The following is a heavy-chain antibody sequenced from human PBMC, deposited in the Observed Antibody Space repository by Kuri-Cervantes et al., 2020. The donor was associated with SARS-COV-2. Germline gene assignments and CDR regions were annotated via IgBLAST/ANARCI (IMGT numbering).Heavy chain of an antibody. CDR3: AKDQGDSYGISYFDY. Sequence: GGSLRLSCAASGFTFSSYGMHWVRQAPGKGLEWVAVISYDGSKKDYADSVKGRFTLSRDNSKSTMFLQMNSLRPEDTAVYYCAKDQGDSYGISYFDYWGQGTLVTVSS. V-gene: IGHV3-30*18. J-gene: IGHJ4*02. CDR1: GFTFSSYG. D-gene: IGHD5-18*01. CDR2: ISYDGSKK.